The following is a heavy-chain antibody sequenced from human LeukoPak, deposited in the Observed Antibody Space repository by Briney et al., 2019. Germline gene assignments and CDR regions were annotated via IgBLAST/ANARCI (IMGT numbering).Heavy chain of an antibody. CDR3: ARGFGSSGWYNWFDP. Sequence: ASVKVSCKASGYIFTGYYMHWVRQAPGQGLEWMGWINPNSGDTNYAQKFQGRVTMTRDTSISTAYMDLSRLRSDDTAVYYCARGFGSSGWYNWFDPWGQGTLVTVSS. CDR1: GYIFTGYY. CDR2: INPNSGDT. D-gene: IGHD6-19*01. J-gene: IGHJ5*02. V-gene: IGHV1-2*02.